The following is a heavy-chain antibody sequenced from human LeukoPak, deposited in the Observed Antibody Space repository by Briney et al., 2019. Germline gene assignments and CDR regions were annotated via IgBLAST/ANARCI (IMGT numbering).Heavy chain of an antibody. J-gene: IGHJ4*02. Sequence: ASVKVSCKASGYSYTHYGIAWVRQAPGQGLEWMGWISGYNGDRNFAPKVQGRVTMTTDTSANIAYMELRSLRSEDTAVYYCATGDSNGYYPYYFDQWGQGTLVAVSS. CDR1: GYSYTHYG. CDR3: ATGDSNGYYPYYFDQ. V-gene: IGHV1-18*01. CDR2: ISGYNGDR. D-gene: IGHD3-22*01.